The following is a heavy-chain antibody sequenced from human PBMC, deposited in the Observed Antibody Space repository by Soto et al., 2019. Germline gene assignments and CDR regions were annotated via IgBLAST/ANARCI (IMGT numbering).Heavy chain of an antibody. Sequence: SETKSLTCTVSGGSISRYYLISVRKHPGKGLEWIGYIYYSGSTNYNPSLKSRVTISVDTSKNQFSLKLSSVTAADTAVYYCARHVYNWNDPTFDYWGQGTLVTVSS. V-gene: IGHV4-59*08. J-gene: IGHJ4*02. CDR2: IYYSGST. CDR3: ARHVYNWNDPTFDY. CDR1: GGSISRYY. D-gene: IGHD1-1*01.